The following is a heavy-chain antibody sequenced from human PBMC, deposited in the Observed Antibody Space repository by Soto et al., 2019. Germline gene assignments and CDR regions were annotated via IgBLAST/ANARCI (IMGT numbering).Heavy chain of an antibody. CDR3: ASTPERRLNYYSYYMDV. J-gene: IGHJ6*03. CDR2: INHSGST. Sequence: GPGPVWSSETLSLTCAVYGGSFSGYYWTWIRQPPGKGLEWIGEINHSGSTNYNPSLKSRVTISVNTSKNQFSLKLSSVTAADTAVYYCASTPERRLNYYSYYMDVWGKGTTVTVSS. V-gene: IGHV4-34*01. CDR1: GGSFSGYY. D-gene: IGHD1-26*01.